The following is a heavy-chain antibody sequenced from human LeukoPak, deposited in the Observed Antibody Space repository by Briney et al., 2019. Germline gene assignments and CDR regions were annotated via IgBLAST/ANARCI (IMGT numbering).Heavy chain of an antibody. CDR2: IRSKANSYAT. V-gene: IGHV3-73*01. CDR1: GFTFSGSA. J-gene: IGHJ4*02. CDR3: ARVVVKRNDLAY. Sequence: GGSLRLSCAASGFTFSGSAMHWVRQASGKGLEWVGRIRSKANSYATAYAASVKGRFTISRDDSKNTAYLQMNSLRAEDTAVYYCARVVVKRNDLAYWGQGTLVTVSS. D-gene: IGHD3-22*01.